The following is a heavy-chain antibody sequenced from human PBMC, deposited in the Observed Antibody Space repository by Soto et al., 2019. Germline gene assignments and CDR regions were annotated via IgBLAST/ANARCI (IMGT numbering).Heavy chain of an antibody. CDR3: AHRLSECSGGTCYRYFDL. D-gene: IGHD2-15*01. CDR1: GFSLSTSGLG. J-gene: IGHJ2*01. V-gene: IGHV2-5*01. Sequence: QITLKESGPALVKPTQTLTLTCTFSGFSLSTSGLGVGWIRQPPGKALEWLAHIYWNDDKHYSPSLKSRLTITKDTSKNQVDLTMTNMDPVDTATYYCAHRLSECSGGTCYRYFDLWGRGTLVTVSS. CDR2: IYWNDDK.